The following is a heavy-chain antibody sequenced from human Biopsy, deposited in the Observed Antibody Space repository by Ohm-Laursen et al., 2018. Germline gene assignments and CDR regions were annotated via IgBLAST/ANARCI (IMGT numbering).Heavy chain of an antibody. V-gene: IGHV1-2*02. CDR3: ARVPAYPSIDGYYGLDL. J-gene: IGHJ6*02. D-gene: IGHD3-9*01. CDR1: GYTFAGYY. Sequence: SVKASRKASGYTFAGYYLHWVRQAPGHGLEWMGWINPNSGNANYAQSFQGRLTVTRDTSISTAYMELTSLTFDDTAIYYCARVPAYPSIDGYYGLDLWGQGTTVIVSS. CDR2: INPNSGNA.